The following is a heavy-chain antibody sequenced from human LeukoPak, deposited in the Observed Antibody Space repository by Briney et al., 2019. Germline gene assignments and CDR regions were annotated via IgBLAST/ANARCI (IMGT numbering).Heavy chain of an antibody. Sequence: GGSLRLSCVASGFTFSNYWMQWVRQVPGKGLVWVSRLNGDGTNIIYADSVKGRFTISRDNAKNTLYLQMNSLRAEDTAVYYCARDGIAAVDFDYWGQGILVTVSS. D-gene: IGHD6-13*01. CDR2: LNGDGTNI. CDR3: ARDGIAAVDFDY. J-gene: IGHJ4*02. CDR1: GFTFSNYW. V-gene: IGHV3-74*01.